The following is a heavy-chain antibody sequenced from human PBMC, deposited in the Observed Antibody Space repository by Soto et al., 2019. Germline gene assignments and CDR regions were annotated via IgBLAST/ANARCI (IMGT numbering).Heavy chain of an antibody. CDR1: GGTFSSYA. CDR2: IIPIFGTA. J-gene: IGHJ5*02. D-gene: IGHD3-10*01. Sequence: GASVKVSCKASGGTFSSYAISWVRPAPGQGLEWMGGIIPIFGTANYAQKFQGRVTITADESTSTAYMELSSLRSEDTAVYYCARSTVAMVRGVTYNWFDPWGQGTLVTVSS. V-gene: IGHV1-69*13. CDR3: ARSTVAMVRGVTYNWFDP.